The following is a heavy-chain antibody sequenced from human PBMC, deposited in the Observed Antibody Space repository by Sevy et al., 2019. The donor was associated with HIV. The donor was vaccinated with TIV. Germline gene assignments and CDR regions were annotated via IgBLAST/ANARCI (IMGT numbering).Heavy chain of an antibody. CDR2: ISSSSNFT. Sequence: GGSLRLSCVASGFTFSIYSMNWVRQAPGKGLEWVSSISSSSNFTYYADSVKGRFIISRDNAKNLLYLQMSSLRAEDTAVYYCARDRDGSGSSGGYGMDVWGQGTTVTVSS. CDR3: ARDRDGSGSSGGYGMDV. V-gene: IGHV3-21*01. J-gene: IGHJ6*02. CDR1: GFTFSIYS. D-gene: IGHD3-10*01.